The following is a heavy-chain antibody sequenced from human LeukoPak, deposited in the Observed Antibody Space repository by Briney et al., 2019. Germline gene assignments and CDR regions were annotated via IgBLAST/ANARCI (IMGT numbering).Heavy chain of an antibody. D-gene: IGHD3-10*01. CDR3: ARAIWFGEGHDY. V-gene: IGHV4-38-2*02. CDR2: IYHSGST. CDR1: GYSITSGYY. Sequence: ASETLSLTCTVSGYSITSGYYWGWIRQPPGKGLEWIGNIYHSGSTYYNPSLKSRVTISVDTSKNHFSLKLSSVTAADTAVYYCARAIWFGEGHDYWGQGTLVTVSS. J-gene: IGHJ4*02.